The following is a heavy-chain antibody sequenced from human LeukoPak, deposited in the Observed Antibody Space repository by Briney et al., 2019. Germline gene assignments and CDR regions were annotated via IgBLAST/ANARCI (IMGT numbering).Heavy chain of an antibody. Sequence: PGGSLRLSCAASGFTFSSYGMSWVRQAPGKGLEWVSAISGSGGSTYYADSVKGRFTISRDNSKNTLYLQMNSLRAEDTAVYYCAKSLTMIVVRDFDYWGQGTLVTVSS. CDR2: ISGSGGST. CDR3: AKSLTMIVVRDFDY. D-gene: IGHD3-22*01. CDR1: GFTFSSYG. V-gene: IGHV3-23*01. J-gene: IGHJ4*02.